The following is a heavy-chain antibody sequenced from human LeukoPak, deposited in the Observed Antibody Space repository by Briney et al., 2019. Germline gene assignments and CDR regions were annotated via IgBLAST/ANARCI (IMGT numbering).Heavy chain of an antibody. CDR3: ARSRGVRGVTSQNDDY. Sequence: KPSETLSLTCAVYGGSFSGYYWSWIRQPPGKGLEWIGEINHSGSTNYNPSLKSRVTISVDTSKNQFSLKLSSVTAADTAVYYCARSRGVRGVTSQNDDYWGQGTLVTVSS. D-gene: IGHD3-10*01. J-gene: IGHJ4*02. CDR1: GGSFSGYY. V-gene: IGHV4-34*01. CDR2: INHSGST.